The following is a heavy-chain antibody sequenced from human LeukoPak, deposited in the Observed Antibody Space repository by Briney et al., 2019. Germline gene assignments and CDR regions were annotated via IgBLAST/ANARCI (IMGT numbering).Heavy chain of an antibody. D-gene: IGHD3-9*01. Sequence: GGSLRLSCAASGFTFSSYAMSWVRQAPGKGLEWVSAISGSGGSTYYADSVKGRFTISRDNSKNTLYLQMNSLRAEDTAVYYCAKDHILRYFDWSPEYCFDYWGQGTLVTVSS. V-gene: IGHV3-23*01. CDR3: AKDHILRYFDWSPEYCFDY. J-gene: IGHJ4*02. CDR1: GFTFSSYA. CDR2: ISGSGGST.